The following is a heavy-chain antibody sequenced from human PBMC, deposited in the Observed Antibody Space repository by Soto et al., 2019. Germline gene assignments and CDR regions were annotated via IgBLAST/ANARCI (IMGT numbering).Heavy chain of an antibody. CDR1: GGSISSGYYY. Sequence: QVQLQESGPGLVKPSQTLSLTCSVSGGSISSGYYYWSWIRQPPGKGLEWIGNIYYSGNTYYNPSLKSRLIIAIDASKNQFSLNVGSVTAADTAVYYCASSPLYGMDVWGQGTTVTVSS. J-gene: IGHJ6*02. V-gene: IGHV4-30-4*01. CDR3: ASSPLYGMDV. CDR2: IYYSGNT.